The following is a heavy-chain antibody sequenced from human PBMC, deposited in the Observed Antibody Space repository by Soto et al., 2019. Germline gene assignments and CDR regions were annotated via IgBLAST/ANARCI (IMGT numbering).Heavy chain of an antibody. CDR2: ISGSGGST. CDR1: GFTFSSYA. J-gene: IGHJ6*02. V-gene: IGHV3-23*01. CDR3: AKVGKYYYGMDV. Sequence: VGSLRLSCAASGFTFSSYAMSWVRQAPGKGLEWVSAISGSGGSTYYADSVKGRFTISRDNSKNTLYLQMNSLRAEDTAVYYCAKVGKYYYGMDVWGQGTTVTVSS. D-gene: IGHD3-10*01.